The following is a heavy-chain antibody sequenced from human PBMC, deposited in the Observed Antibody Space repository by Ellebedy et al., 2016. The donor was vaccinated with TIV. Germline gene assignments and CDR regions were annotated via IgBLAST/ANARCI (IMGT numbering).Heavy chain of an antibody. D-gene: IGHD6-6*01. Sequence: SETLSLTCAVSGGSISSSNWWSWVRQPPGKGLEWIGEIFHSGSTNYNPSLKSRVTISVDKSKSQFSLKLSSVTAADTAVYYCARVPPKIAVSPVDWGQGTLVTVSS. CDR1: GGSISSSNW. CDR2: IFHSGST. V-gene: IGHV4-4*02. J-gene: IGHJ4*02. CDR3: ARVPPKIAVSPVD.